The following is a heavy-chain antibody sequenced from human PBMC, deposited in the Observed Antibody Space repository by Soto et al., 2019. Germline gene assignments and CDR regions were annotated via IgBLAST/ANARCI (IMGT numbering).Heavy chain of an antibody. Sequence: SQTLSLTCSLSAATITGYYWTWIRQPAGKGLEWIGRIYSSGNTKYNPSLQSRVTMSLDTSNNQFSLRLTSVTAADTAVYYCARGQRFSDWFDPWGQGTLVTVSS. CDR2: IYSSGNT. CDR1: AATITGYY. J-gene: IGHJ5*02. V-gene: IGHV4-4*07. D-gene: IGHD3-3*01. CDR3: ARGQRFSDWFDP.